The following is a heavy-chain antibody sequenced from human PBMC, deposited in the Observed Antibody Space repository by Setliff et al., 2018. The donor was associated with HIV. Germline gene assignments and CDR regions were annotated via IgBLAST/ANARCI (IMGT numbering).Heavy chain of an antibody. CDR1: GGSISSSSYY. Sequence: SETLSLTCTVSGGSISSSSYYWGWIRQPPGKGLEWIGSIYYSGSTYYNPSLKSRVTISVDTSKNQCSLKLSSVTAADTAVYYCAREIRAATIYYYYYMDVWGKGTTVTVSS. CDR3: AREIRAATIYYYYYMDV. D-gene: IGHD2-15*01. V-gene: IGHV4-39*07. J-gene: IGHJ6*03. CDR2: IYYSGST.